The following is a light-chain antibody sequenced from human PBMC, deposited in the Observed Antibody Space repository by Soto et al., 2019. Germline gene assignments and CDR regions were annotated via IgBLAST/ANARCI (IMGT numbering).Light chain of an antibody. V-gene: IGKV4-1*01. J-gene: IGKJ4*01. CDR2: WAS. Sequence: DIVMTQSPDSLAVSLGERVTINCKSSQTVLYSPNNMNYLAWYHQKPGQPPKLLLYWASTRESGVPERFSGSGPGTDFTLTISSLEAEDVAFYWCQQYFDVPFTFGGGTKVDIK. CDR1: QTVLYSPNNMNY. CDR3: QQYFDVPFT.